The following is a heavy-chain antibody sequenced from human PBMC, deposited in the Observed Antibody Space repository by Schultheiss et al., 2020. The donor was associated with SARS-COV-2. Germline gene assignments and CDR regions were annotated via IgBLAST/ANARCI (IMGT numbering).Heavy chain of an antibody. CDR3: SRYEEHTGSSDLDY. J-gene: IGHJ4*02. D-gene: IGHD6-6*01. CDR1: GFTFSGFG. V-gene: IGHV3-49*04. Sequence: GESLKISCAVSGFTFSGFGMHWVRQAPGKGLEWVGFIRSERYGRTTEYAASVQGRFIISRDDSKTIAYLQMYSLKIEDTAVYYCSRYEEHTGSSDLDYWGQGTLVTVSS. CDR2: IRSERYGRTT.